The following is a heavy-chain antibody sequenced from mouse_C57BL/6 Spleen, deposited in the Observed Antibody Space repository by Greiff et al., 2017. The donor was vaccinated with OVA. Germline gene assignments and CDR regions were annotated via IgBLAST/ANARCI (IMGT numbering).Heavy chain of an antibody. D-gene: IGHD2-4*01. J-gene: IGHJ3*01. CDR1: GYTFTDHT. CDR2: IYPRDGST. V-gene: IGHV1-78*01. CDR3: ARDWGYDYDWFAY. Sequence: VQRVESDAELVKPGASVKISCKVSGYTFTDHTIHWMKQRPEQGLEWIGYIYPRDGSTKYNEKFKGKATLTADKSSSTAYMQLNSLTSEDSAVYFCARDWGYDYDWFAYWGQGTLVTVSA.